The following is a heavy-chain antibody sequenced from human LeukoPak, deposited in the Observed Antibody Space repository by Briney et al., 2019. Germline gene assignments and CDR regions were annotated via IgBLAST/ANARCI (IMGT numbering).Heavy chain of an antibody. D-gene: IGHD6-13*01. CDR1: GGTFSSYA. CDR3: ASRLYSSSWIFDY. V-gene: IGHV1-69*04. J-gene: IGHJ4*02. CDR2: IIPILGIA. Sequence: SVKVSCKASGGTFSSYAISWVRQAPGQGLEWMGRIIPILGIANYAQKFQGRVTITADKPTSTAYMELSSLRSEDTAVYYCASRLYSSSWIFDYWGQGTLVTVSS.